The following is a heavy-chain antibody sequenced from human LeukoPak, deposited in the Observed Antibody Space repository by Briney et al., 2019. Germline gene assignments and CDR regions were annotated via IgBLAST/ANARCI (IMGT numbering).Heavy chain of an antibody. Sequence: GGSLRLSCAASGFTFSSYGMHWVRQAPGKGLEWVAFIRYDESNKYYADSVKGRFSISRDNFKNTLYLQMNSLRAEDTAVYYCAKGDCSSTSCNYFDYWDQGTLVTVSS. CDR1: GFTFSSYG. D-gene: IGHD2-2*01. CDR3: AKGDCSSTSCNYFDY. J-gene: IGHJ4*02. V-gene: IGHV3-30*02. CDR2: IRYDESNK.